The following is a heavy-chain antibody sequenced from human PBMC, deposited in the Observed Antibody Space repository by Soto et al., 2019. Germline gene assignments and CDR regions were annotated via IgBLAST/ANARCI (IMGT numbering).Heavy chain of an antibody. V-gene: IGHV3-30-3*01. CDR2: ISHDGINK. D-gene: IGHD6-19*01. CDR1: GFSFSSYA. Sequence: QVRLVESGGGVVQPGRSLRLSCTASGFSFSSYAMYWFRQPPGKGLEWVAVISHDGINKHYADSVKGRVTVSRDNSNHALDLQLNSLRGEDTARYYCARDMYSSDYFVKWFGPWGQGTLVTVSS. J-gene: IGHJ5*02. CDR3: ARDMYSSDYFVKWFGP.